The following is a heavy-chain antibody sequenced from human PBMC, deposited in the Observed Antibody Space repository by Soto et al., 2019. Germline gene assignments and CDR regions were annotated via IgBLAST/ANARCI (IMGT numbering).Heavy chain of an antibody. CDR1: GGSISSYY. J-gene: IGHJ4*02. Sequence: SETLSLTCTVSGGSISSYYWSWIRQPPGKGLEWIGYIYYSGSTNYNPSLKSRVTISVDTSKNQFSLKLSSVTAADTAGYYCARDAYYFDSSGAKAPYFDTWGQGTLVTVSS. CDR2: IYYSGST. V-gene: IGHV4-59*01. D-gene: IGHD3-22*01. CDR3: ARDAYYFDSSGAKAPYFDT.